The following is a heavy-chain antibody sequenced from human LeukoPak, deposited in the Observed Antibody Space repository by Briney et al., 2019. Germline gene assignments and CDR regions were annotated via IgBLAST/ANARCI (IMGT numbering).Heavy chain of an antibody. Sequence: ASVKVSCKASGYTFTDYGISWVRQAPGQGLEWMGWISARNGNTNYAQKFLGRVTMTTETSTNTAYMELRSLTSDDTALYYCARDRAYYYDSSGSRCMDVWGQGTTVTVSS. CDR2: ISARNGNT. J-gene: IGHJ6*02. CDR1: GYTFTDYG. CDR3: ARDRAYYYDSSGSRCMDV. D-gene: IGHD3-22*01. V-gene: IGHV1-18*01.